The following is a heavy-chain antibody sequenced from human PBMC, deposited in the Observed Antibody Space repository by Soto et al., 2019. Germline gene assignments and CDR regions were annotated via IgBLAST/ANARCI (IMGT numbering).Heavy chain of an antibody. CDR2: INSDGSST. J-gene: IGHJ6*02. D-gene: IGHD4-4*01. Sequence: PGGSLRLSCAASGLTFSSYWMHWVRQAPGKGLVWVSRINSDGSSTSYADSVKGRFTISRDNAKNTLYLQMSRLTSDDTAVYYCAKELQRGMDVWGQGTTVTVSS. V-gene: IGHV3-74*01. CDR3: AKELQRGMDV. CDR1: GLTFSSYW.